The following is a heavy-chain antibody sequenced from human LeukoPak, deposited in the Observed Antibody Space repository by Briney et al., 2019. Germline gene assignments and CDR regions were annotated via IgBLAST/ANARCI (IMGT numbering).Heavy chain of an antibody. CDR3: AKDVAAAATGNYFDY. CDR1: GFTFSSYA. CDR2: ISGSGGST. Sequence: GGSLRLSCAASGFTFSSYAMSWVRQAPGKGLEWVSAISGSGGSTYYADSVKGRFTISRDNSKNTLYLQMNSLRAEDTAGYYCAKDVAAAATGNYFDYWGQGTLVTVSS. V-gene: IGHV3-23*01. J-gene: IGHJ4*02. D-gene: IGHD6-13*01.